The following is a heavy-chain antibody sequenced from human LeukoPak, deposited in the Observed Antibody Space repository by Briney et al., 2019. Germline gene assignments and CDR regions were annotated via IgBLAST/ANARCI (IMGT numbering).Heavy chain of an antibody. D-gene: IGHD1-26*01. CDR1: GGSISSYY. CDR3: ARAREAASLLIDY. CDR2: IYYSGST. J-gene: IGHJ4*02. V-gene: IGHV4-59*01. Sequence: SETLSPTCTVSGGSISSYYWSWIRQPPGKGLEWIGYIYYSGSTNYNPSLKSRVTISVDTSKNQFSLKMSSVTAADTAVYYCARAREAASLLIDYWGRGTLVTVSS.